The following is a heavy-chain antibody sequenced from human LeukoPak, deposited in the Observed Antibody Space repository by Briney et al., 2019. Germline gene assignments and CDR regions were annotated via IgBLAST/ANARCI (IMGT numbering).Heavy chain of an antibody. D-gene: IGHD3-3*01. CDR3: ARAVRYYDFWSGYYNPPGYYYMDV. Sequence: SETLSLTCTVSGGSISSSSYYWGWIRQPPGKGLEWIGSIYYSGSTYYNPSLKSRVTISVDTSKNQFSLKLSSVTAADTAVYYCARAVRYYDFWSGYYNPPGYYYMDVWGKGTTVTVSS. CDR1: GGSISSSSYY. V-gene: IGHV4-39*07. CDR2: IYYSGST. J-gene: IGHJ6*03.